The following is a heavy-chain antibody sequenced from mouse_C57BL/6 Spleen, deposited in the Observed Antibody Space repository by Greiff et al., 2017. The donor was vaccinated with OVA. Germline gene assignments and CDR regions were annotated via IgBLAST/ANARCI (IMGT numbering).Heavy chain of an antibody. CDR3: AIYYYGSRGFAY. V-gene: IGHV2-9*01. CDR1: GFSLTSSG. CDR2: IWGGGST. D-gene: IGHD1-1*01. Sequence: VKVVESGPGLVAPSQSLSITCTVSGFSLTSSGVDWVRQPPGKGLEWLGVIWGGGSTNYNSALMSRLSISKDNSKSQVFLKMNSLQTDDTAMYYCAIYYYGSRGFAYWGQGTLVTVSA. J-gene: IGHJ3*01.